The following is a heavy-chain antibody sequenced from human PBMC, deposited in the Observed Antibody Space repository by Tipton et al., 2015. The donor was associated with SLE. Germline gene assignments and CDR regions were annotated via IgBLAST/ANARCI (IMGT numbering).Heavy chain of an antibody. Sequence: TLSLTCAVYGGSFSGYYWSWIRQPPGKGLEWIGEINHSGSTNYNPSLKSRVTISVDKSKNQFSLKLSSVTAADTAVYYCATSDGGGAYFDYWGQGTLVTVSS. J-gene: IGHJ4*02. CDR3: ATSDGGGAYFDY. CDR1: GGSFSGYY. V-gene: IGHV4-34*01. CDR2: INHSGST.